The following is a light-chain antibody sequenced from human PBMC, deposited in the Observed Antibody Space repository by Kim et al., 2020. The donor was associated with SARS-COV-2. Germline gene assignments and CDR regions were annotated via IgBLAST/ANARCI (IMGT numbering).Light chain of an antibody. CDR3: SAFTSSGTWV. J-gene: IGLJ3*02. CDR1: SSDSGGDNY. Sequence: GQSITISCTGTSSDSGGDNYVSWYQQHPGKAPKLTIYDVSDRPSGISNRFSASKSGNTASLTISGLQAEDEADYYCSAFTSSGTWVFGGGTKVTVL. V-gene: IGLV2-14*03. CDR2: DVS.